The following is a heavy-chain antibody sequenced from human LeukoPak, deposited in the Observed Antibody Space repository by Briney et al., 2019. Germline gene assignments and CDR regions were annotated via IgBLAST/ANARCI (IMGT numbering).Heavy chain of an antibody. CDR3: AKTSAGIRGGYFDY. CDR1: GFTFSSYG. V-gene: IGHV3-33*06. D-gene: IGHD3-10*01. J-gene: IGHJ4*02. CDR2: IWYDGSNK. Sequence: PGRSLRLSCAASGFTFSSYGMHWVRQAPGKGLEWVAVIWYDGSNKYYADSVKGRFTISRDNSKNTLFLQMSSLRAEDTAVYYCAKTSAGIRGGYFDYWGQGTLVTVSS.